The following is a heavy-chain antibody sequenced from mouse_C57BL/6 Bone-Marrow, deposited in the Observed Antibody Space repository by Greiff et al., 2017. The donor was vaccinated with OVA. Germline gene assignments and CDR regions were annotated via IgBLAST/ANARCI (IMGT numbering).Heavy chain of an antibody. D-gene: IGHD1-1*01. Sequence: VKLQESGAELVKPGASVKLSCKASGYTFTEYTIHWVKQRSGQGLEWIGWFYPGSGSIKYNEKFKDKATLTADKSSSTVYMELSRLTSEDSAVYFCARHEEWDYYGSSPYYAMDYWGQGTSVTVSS. V-gene: IGHV1-62-2*01. J-gene: IGHJ4*01. CDR2: FYPGSGSI. CDR3: ARHEEWDYYGSSPYYAMDY. CDR1: GYTFTEYT.